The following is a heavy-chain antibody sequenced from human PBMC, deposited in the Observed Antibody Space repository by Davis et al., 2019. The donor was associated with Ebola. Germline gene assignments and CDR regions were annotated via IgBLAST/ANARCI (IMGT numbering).Heavy chain of an antibody. V-gene: IGHV3-21*01. Sequence: GGSLRLSCAASGTTLSTHNMNWVRQAPGKGLEWVSSISSSSSYIYYADSLKGRFTISRDYSKNTLSLQMNSLRAEDTAVYYCAKADPQQYFDYWGQGTLVTVSS. CDR1: GTTLSTHN. CDR2: ISSSSSYI. CDR3: AKADPQQYFDY. J-gene: IGHJ4*02.